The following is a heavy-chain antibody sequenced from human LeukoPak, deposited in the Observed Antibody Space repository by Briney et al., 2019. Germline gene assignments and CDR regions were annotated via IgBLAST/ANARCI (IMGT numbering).Heavy chain of an antibody. CDR3: ARGRRIAVAGPGRYGMDV. CDR1: GGSFSGYY. V-gene: IGHV4-34*01. D-gene: IGHD6-19*01. Sequence: PSETLSLTCAVYGGSFSGYYWSWIRQPPGKGLEWTGEINHSGSTNYNPSLKSRVTISVDTSKNQFSLKLSSVTAADTAVYYCARGRRIAVAGPGRYGMDVWGQGTTVTVSS. J-gene: IGHJ6*02. CDR2: INHSGST.